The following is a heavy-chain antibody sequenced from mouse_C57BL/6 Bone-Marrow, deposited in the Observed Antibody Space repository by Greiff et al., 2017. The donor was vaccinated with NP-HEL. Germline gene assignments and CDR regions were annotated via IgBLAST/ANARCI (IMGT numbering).Heavy chain of an antibody. V-gene: IGHV1-76*01. CDR1: GYTFTDYY. CDR2: IYPGSGNT. CDR3: ARKGEEYYFDY. Sequence: VKLMESGAELVRPGASVKLSCKASGYTFTDYYINWVKQRPGQGLEWIARIYPGSGNTYYNEKFKGKATLTAEKSSSTAYMQLSSLTSEDSAVYFCARKGEEYYFDYWGQGTTLTVSS. J-gene: IGHJ2*01.